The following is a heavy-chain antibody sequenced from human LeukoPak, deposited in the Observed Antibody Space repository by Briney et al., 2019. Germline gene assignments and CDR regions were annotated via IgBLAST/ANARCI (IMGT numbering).Heavy chain of an antibody. D-gene: IGHD2-2*02. V-gene: IGHV3-11*01. J-gene: IGHJ3*02. Sequence: LSLTCTVSGGSISSSSYYWGWIRQPPGKGLEWVSYISSSGSTIYYADSVKGRFTISRDNAKNSLYLQMNSLRAEDTAVYYCARSSGGGYQLLYSDAFDIWGQGTMVTVSS. CDR2: ISSSGSTI. CDR1: GGSISSSSYY. CDR3: ARSSGGGYQLLYSDAFDI.